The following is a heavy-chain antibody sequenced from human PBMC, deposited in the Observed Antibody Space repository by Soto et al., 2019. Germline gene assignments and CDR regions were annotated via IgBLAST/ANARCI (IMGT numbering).Heavy chain of an antibody. D-gene: IGHD3-3*01. CDR1: GFTFSSYA. V-gene: IGHV3-30-3*01. CDR2: ISYDGSNK. Sequence: PGGSLRLSCAASGFTFSSYAMHWVRQAPGKGLEWVAVISYDGSNKYYADSVKGRFTISRDNSKNTLYLQMNSLRAEDTAVYYCAREYYDFWSGYHGDFDYWGQGTLVTVSS. CDR3: AREYYDFWSGYHGDFDY. J-gene: IGHJ4*02.